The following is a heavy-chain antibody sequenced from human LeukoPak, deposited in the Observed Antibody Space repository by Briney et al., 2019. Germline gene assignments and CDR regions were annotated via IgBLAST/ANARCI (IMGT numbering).Heavy chain of an antibody. CDR2: ISAGSRGT. D-gene: IGHD6-13*01. J-gene: IGHJ3*02. CDR1: GFTFSSFA. Sequence: PGGSLRLSCAASGFTFSSFAMSWVRQAPGKGLEWVSSISAGSRGTYYADSVRGRFTVSRDNSKNTLYLQVDSLRAEDTAVYYCARGRYSSSWYIVDAFDIWGQGTMVTVSS. CDR3: ARGRYSSSWYIVDAFDI. V-gene: IGHV3-23*01.